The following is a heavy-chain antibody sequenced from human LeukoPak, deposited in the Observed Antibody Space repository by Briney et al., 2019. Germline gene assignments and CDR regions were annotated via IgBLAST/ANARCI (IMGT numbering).Heavy chain of an antibody. J-gene: IGHJ6*03. CDR1: GGSISSSSYY. Sequence: SSETLSLTCTVSGGSISSSSYYWGWIRQPPGKGLEWIGSIYYSGSTYYNPSLKSRVTISVDTSKNQFSLKLSSVTAADTAVYYCARSTPAARSYYYYMDVWGKGTTVTISS. CDR3: ARSTPAARSYYYYMDV. V-gene: IGHV4-39*07. CDR2: IYYSGST. D-gene: IGHD2-2*01.